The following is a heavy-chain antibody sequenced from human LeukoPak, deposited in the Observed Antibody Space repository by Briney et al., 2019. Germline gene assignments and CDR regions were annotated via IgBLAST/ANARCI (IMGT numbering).Heavy chain of an antibody. V-gene: IGHV3-30-3*01. D-gene: IGHD6-13*01. CDR1: GFTFSSYA. CDR2: ISYDGSNK. Sequence: PGRSLRLSCAASGFTFSSYAMHWVRQAPGKGLEWVAVISYDGSNKYYADSVKGRFTISRDNSKNTLYLQMNSLRAEDTAVYYCARERRGSSSWYFNYYYYGMDVWGQGTTVTVSS. J-gene: IGHJ6*02. CDR3: ARERRGSSSWYFNYYYYGMDV.